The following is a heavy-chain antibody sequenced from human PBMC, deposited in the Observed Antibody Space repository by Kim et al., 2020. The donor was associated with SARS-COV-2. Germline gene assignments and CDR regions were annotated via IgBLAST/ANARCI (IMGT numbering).Heavy chain of an antibody. J-gene: IGHJ4*02. CDR2: IKQDGSEK. D-gene: IGHD2-2*01. Sequence: GGSLRLSCAASGFTFSTYWMSWVRQAPGKGLEWVANIKQDGSEKNYVDSVKGRFTISRDNAKNSLYLQMNSLRAEDTALYYCAKVRYGIVVGMIDYWGQGTLVTVSS. CDR1: GFTFSTYW. CDR3: AKVRYGIVVGMIDY. V-gene: IGHV3-7*03.